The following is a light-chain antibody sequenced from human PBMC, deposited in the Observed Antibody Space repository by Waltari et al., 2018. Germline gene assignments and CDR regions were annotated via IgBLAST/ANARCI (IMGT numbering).Light chain of an antibody. CDR3: QQSWHLPPT. Sequence: DVQMTQSPSSLSASLGDRVTMTCRQSQEIKIYLDWYQQTPGKAPNLLIYGTFTLQSGVPSRFSGSASGTNFTLTIDSLQPEDFATYYCQQSWHLPPTFGQGTRLDIK. J-gene: IGKJ5*01. V-gene: IGKV1-39*01. CDR1: QEIKIY. CDR2: GTF.